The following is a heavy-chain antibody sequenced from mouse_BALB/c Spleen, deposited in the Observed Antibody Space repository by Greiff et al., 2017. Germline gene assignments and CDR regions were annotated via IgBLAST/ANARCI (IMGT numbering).Heavy chain of an antibody. J-gene: IGHJ4*01. CDR3: AREGHIYDGYYYAMDY. CDR1: GFTFSDYY. D-gene: IGHD2-3*01. CDR2: ISDGGSYT. V-gene: IGHV5-4*02. Sequence: EVKLMESGGGLVKPGGSLKLSCAASGFTFSDYYMYWVRQTPEKRLEWVATISDGGSYTYYPDSVKGRFTISRDNAKNNLYLQMSSLKSEDTAMYYCAREGHIYDGYYYAMDYWGQGTSVTVSS.